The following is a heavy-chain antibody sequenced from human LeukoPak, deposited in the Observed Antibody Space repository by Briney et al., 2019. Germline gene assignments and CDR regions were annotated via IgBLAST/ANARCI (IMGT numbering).Heavy chain of an antibody. CDR2: TYYRSKWFN. V-gene: IGHV6-1*01. Sequence: SQTLSLTCAISGDSVFSNSAAWNWIRQSPSRGFEWLGRTYYRSKWFNDYALSVKSRISINRDTSKNQFSLQLNSVTPEDTAVYYCARARHCSGGSCYYGLDVWGQGTTVTVSS. CDR3: ARARHCSGGSCYYGLDV. CDR1: GDSVFSNSAA. D-gene: IGHD2-15*01. J-gene: IGHJ6*02.